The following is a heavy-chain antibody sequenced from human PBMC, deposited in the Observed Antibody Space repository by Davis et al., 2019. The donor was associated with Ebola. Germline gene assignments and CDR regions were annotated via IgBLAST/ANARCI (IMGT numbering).Heavy chain of an antibody. CDR2: ITGSGGDT. V-gene: IGHV3-23*01. CDR1: GFTFSSYA. J-gene: IGHJ4*02. Sequence: PGGSLRLSCAAYGFTFSSYAMSWVRQVPGGGLEWVSAITGSGGDTYYPDSVKGRFTISRDNSRNTVYMQMNSLRAEDTAVYYCAKLSLAVGATTVFDYWGQGTLVTVSS. D-gene: IGHD1-26*01. CDR3: AKLSLAVGATTVFDY.